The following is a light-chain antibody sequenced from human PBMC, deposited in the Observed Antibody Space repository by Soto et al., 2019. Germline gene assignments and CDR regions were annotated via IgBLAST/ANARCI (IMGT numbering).Light chain of an antibody. Sequence: ENVLTQSPATLSLSPWERATLSCRASQSVRTNLAWYQQKVCQAPRLLIYNASKSDTGIPARFSGSGSGTDFTLTISSLEPEDFAVYYCQQRYNWPLITFGQGTRLETK. V-gene: IGKV3-11*01. CDR2: NAS. J-gene: IGKJ5*01. CDR3: QQRYNWPLIT. CDR1: QSVRTN.